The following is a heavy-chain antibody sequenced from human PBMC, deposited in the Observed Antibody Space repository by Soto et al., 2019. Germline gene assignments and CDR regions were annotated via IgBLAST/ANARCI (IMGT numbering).Heavy chain of an antibody. CDR1: GGTFTSET. V-gene: IGHV1-69*08. CDR2: IIPILGTG. D-gene: IGHD3-10*01. Sequence: QVQLVQSGPEVKKSGSSVKVSCKLSGGTFTSETISWVRQAPGQGLEWMGRIIPILGTGNYAQKFQGRITFTEDKSTNTGYMELSSLTSEDTAVYFCAREEGYYNMGTFTFYYLDVWGNGTTVTVSS. CDR3: AREEGYYNMGTFTFYYLDV. J-gene: IGHJ6*03.